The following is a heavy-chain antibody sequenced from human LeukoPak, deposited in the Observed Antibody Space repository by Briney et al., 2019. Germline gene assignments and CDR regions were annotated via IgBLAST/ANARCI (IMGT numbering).Heavy chain of an antibody. CDR3: ARLSYRPESSIAARPYDY. CDR2: IRYDGSNK. J-gene: IGHJ4*02. Sequence: GGSLRLSCAASGFTFSSYGMHWVRQAPGKGLEWVAFIRYDGSNKYYADSVKGRFTISRDNSKNTLYLQMNSLRAEDTAVYYCARLSYRPESSIAARPYDYWGQGTLVTVSS. D-gene: IGHD6-6*01. CDR1: GFTFSSYG. V-gene: IGHV3-30*02.